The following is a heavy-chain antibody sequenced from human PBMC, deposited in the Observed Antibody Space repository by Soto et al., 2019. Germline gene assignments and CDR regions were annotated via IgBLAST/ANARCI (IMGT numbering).Heavy chain of an antibody. CDR3: TKLPGAAYGGIFAP. CDR1: GGSISSYY. Sequence: QVQLQESGPGLVKPSETLSLTCTVSGGSISSYYWSWIRQPPGKGLEWIGYIYYTGTTNYNPSLKRRATISVDTSKNQFSLKLSSVTTADTAVYYCTKLPGAAYGGIFAPWGQGTLVTVSS. CDR2: IYYTGTT. J-gene: IGHJ5*02. V-gene: IGHV4-59*01. D-gene: IGHD4-17*01.